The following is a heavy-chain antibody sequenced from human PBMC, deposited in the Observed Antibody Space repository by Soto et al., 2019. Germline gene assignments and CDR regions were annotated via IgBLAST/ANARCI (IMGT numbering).Heavy chain of an antibody. V-gene: IGHV3-48*02. D-gene: IGHD3-22*01. J-gene: IGHJ4*02. Sequence: GGSLRLSCAASGFTFSSYSMNWVRQAPGKGLEWVSYISSSSSTIYYADSVKGRFTISRDNAKNSLYLQMNSLRDEDTAVYYCARDGYYDSSGYYLYYFDYWGQGTLVIVSA. CDR3: ARDGYYDSSGYYLYYFDY. CDR1: GFTFSSYS. CDR2: ISSSSSTI.